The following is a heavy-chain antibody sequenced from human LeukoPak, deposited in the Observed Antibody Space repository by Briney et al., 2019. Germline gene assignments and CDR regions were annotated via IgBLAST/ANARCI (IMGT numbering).Heavy chain of an antibody. Sequence: ASVKVSCKASGYTFTNYYMHWVRQAPGQGLAWMGWIDPNTGDTNYSQNIQGRATMTRDTSIDTAYMEFTSLGSDDTAVYYCARGRTMDGSTPPFEIWGQGTMVTVSS. CDR2: IDPNTGDT. CDR1: GYTFTNYY. CDR3: ARGRTMDGSTPPFEI. V-gene: IGHV1-2*02. J-gene: IGHJ3*02. D-gene: IGHD4/OR15-4a*01.